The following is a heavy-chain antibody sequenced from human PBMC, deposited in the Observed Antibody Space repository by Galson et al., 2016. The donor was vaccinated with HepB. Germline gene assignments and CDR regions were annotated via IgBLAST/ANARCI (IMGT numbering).Heavy chain of an antibody. Sequence: SLRLSCAASGFTLSSYGMNWVRQAPGKGLEWVSAIRPGGSSTFYADSVKGRFTISRDDSTDTLYLRMNSLRAEDTAVYYCTTVPVGDYYYFMDVWGKGTTVTVSS. J-gene: IGHJ6*03. D-gene: IGHD1-26*01. V-gene: IGHV3-23*01. CDR3: TTVPVGDYYYFMDV. CDR2: IRPGGSST. CDR1: GFTLSSYG.